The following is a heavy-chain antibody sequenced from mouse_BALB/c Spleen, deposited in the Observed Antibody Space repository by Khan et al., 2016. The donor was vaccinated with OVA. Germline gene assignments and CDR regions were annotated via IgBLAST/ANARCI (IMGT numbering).Heavy chain of an antibody. V-gene: IGHV3-5*02. CDR3: ARDYGSLYWYFDV. D-gene: IGHD1-1*01. CDR1: GFSFTSGNYR. CDR2: TYYSGTV. Sequence: VQLKQSGPGLVKPSQTVSLTCTASGFSFTSGNYRWSWNRPFPGNKLVWLVNTYYSGTVTDNPSLTSRTSITRNSSKNPYFLEMNSLTAEDTATYYCARDYGSLYWYFDVWGAGTTVTVSS. J-gene: IGHJ1*01.